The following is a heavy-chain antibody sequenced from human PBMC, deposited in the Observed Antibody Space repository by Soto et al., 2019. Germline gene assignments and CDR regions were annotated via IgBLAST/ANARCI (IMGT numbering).Heavy chain of an antibody. V-gene: IGHV3-74*01. J-gene: IGHJ5*01. Sequence: PEGSLRLSCAASGFTFSPYWMHWVRHVPGKGLVWLSRISPDGRGSTYADSVKARLSISRDNAKSTLYLQIKSLRAEDSAMHYCTRGYVIRKSNSNWFDPWGQGTLVAISS. CDR2: ISPDGRGS. D-gene: IGHD3-16*01. CDR1: GFTFSPYW. CDR3: TRGYVIRKSNSNWFDP.